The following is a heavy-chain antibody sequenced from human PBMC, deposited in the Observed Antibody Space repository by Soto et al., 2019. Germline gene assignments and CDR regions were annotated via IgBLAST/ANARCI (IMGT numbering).Heavy chain of an antibody. CDR1: GGSISSYY. CDR2: IYYSGST. D-gene: IGHD3-3*01. Sequence: SETLSLTCTVSGGSISSYYWSWIRQPPGKGLEWIGYIYYSGSTNYNPSLKSRVTISVDTSKNQFSLKLSSVTAADTAVYYCARAGRGVVIPGYYGMDVCGPGTTLTVSS. CDR3: ARAGRGVVIPGYYGMDV. V-gene: IGHV4-59*01. J-gene: IGHJ6*02.